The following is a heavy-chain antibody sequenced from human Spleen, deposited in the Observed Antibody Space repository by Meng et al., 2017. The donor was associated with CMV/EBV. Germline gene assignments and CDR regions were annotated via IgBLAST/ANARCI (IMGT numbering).Heavy chain of an antibody. CDR3: ASDSPPGLFDY. V-gene: IGHV3-74*01. J-gene: IGHJ4*02. CDR2: INSDGSST. CDR1: GFTFSSYW. Sequence: GESLKISCAASGFTFSSYWMHWVRQAPGKGLVWVSRINSDGSSTSYAVSVKVRFTISRDNAKNTLYQQMSGLRAEDTAVYYCASDSPPGLFDYWGQGALVTVSS. D-gene: IGHD1-14*01.